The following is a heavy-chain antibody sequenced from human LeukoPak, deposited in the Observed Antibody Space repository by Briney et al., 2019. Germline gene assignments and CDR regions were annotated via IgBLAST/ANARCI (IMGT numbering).Heavy chain of an antibody. CDR2: ISSDESNT. Sequence: GGPLRLSCAASGFTFSTHWMHWVRQAPGKGLVWVSRISSDESNTRYADSVQGRFTISRGNAKHTLYLQMHSLRAEDTAVYYCAREHLTWFDPWGQGTLVTVSS. CDR1: GFTFSTHW. J-gene: IGHJ5*02. CDR3: AREHLTWFDP. V-gene: IGHV3-74*01.